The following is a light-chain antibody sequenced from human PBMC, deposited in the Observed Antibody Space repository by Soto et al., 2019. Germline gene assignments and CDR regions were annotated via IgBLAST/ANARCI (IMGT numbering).Light chain of an antibody. V-gene: IGLV2-14*01. J-gene: IGLJ1*01. CDR3: SSYSSSSTLYV. CDR2: DVS. CDR1: SGDVGTYNY. Sequence: QSVLTQPASVSGSPGQSITISCTGTSGDVGTYNYVSWYLQHPGKAPKLMIYDVSNRPSGVSNRLSGSKSGNTASLTISGLQAEDEADYYCSSYSSSSTLYVFGTGTRVTVL.